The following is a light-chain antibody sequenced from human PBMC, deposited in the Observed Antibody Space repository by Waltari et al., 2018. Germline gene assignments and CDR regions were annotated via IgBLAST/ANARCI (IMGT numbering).Light chain of an antibody. CDR3: QQYENLPYT. Sequence: DIQMTQSPSSLSASVGDRVTITCQASQDIVNYLNWYQQTPGKAPKLLIYDASNLATGVPSRFSRGGSGTDFSFTITSLHPEDIATYYCQQYENLPYTFGQGTKVEIK. J-gene: IGKJ2*01. CDR1: QDIVNY. V-gene: IGKV1-33*01. CDR2: DAS.